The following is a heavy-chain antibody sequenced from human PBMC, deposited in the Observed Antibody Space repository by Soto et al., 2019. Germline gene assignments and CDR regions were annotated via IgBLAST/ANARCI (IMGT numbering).Heavy chain of an antibody. CDR1: GYAFTSYG. D-gene: IGHD3-10*01. Sequence: QVQLVQSGAEVKKPGASVKVSCKASGYAFTSYGISWVRQAPGQGLEWMGWISAYNGNTNYAQKLQGRVTMTTDTSTSTAYMELRSLRSDDTAVYYCARAPILWFGELFGYGMDVWGQGTTVTVSS. CDR3: ARAPILWFGELFGYGMDV. CDR2: ISAYNGNT. V-gene: IGHV1-18*01. J-gene: IGHJ6*02.